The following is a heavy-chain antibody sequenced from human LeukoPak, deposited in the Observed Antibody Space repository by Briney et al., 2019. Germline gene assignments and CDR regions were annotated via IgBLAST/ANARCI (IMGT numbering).Heavy chain of an antibody. D-gene: IGHD1-26*01. CDR1: GFTFSSYS. V-gene: IGHV3-48*01. Sequence: GGSLRLSCAASGFTFSSYSMNWVRQAPGKGLEWVSYISSSSSTIYYADSVKGRFTISRDNAKNSLYLQMNSLRAEDTAVYYCASRLYSGSYWDFDYWGQGTLVTVSS. CDR3: ASRLYSGSYWDFDY. CDR2: ISSSSSTI. J-gene: IGHJ4*02.